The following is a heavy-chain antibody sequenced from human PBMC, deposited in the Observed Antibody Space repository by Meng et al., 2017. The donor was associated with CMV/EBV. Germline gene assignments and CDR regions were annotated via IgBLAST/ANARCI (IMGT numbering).Heavy chain of an antibody. Sequence: GSLRLSCTVSGGPISSSSYYWGWIRQPPGKGLEWIGSIYYSGSTYYNPSLKSRVTISVDTSKNQFSLKLSSVTAADTAVYYCARDGQTNDFWSGQYYYYYYGMDVWGQGTTVTVSS. V-gene: IGHV4-39*07. J-gene: IGHJ6*02. CDR2: IYYSGST. CDR3: ARDGQTNDFWSGQYYYYYYGMDV. CDR1: GGPISSSSYY. D-gene: IGHD3-3*01.